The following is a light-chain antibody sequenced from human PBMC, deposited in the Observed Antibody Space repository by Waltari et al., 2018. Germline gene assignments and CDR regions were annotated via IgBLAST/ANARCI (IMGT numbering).Light chain of an antibody. CDR3: PQYGSSVLYT. CDR2: GAS. Sequence: VLTQSPGTLSLSPGETATLSYRASQRLTKRHLPWYQQKPGQAPRLLIYGASSRAAGIPDRFRDSGSGTDFTLTINRLEPEDFALYYCPQYGSSVLYTFGQGTELEIK. CDR1: QRLTKRH. J-gene: IGKJ2*01. V-gene: IGKV3-20*01.